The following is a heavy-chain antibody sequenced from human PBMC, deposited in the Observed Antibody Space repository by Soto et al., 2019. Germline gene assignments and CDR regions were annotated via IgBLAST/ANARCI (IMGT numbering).Heavy chain of an antibody. CDR2: INAGNGNI. Sequence: QVQLVQSGAEEKKPGASVKVSCKASGYTFTSYAMQWVRQAPGQTLEWMGWINAGNGNIKYSQKFQGRVTITRDTSASTAYMELSSLRSEDTADCARADGVGFVGPWGQGTLVTVSS. J-gene: IGHJ5*02. CDR1: GYTFTSYA. V-gene: IGHV1-3*05. D-gene: IGHD2-2*01. CDR3: ARADGVGFVGP.